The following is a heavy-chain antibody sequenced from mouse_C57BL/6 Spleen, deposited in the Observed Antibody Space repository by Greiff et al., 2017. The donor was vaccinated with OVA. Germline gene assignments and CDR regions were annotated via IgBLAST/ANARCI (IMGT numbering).Heavy chain of an antibody. Sequence: EVKLMESGGGLVKPGGSLKLSCAASGFTFSDYGMHWVRQAPEKGLEWVAYISSGSSTIYYADTVKGRFTISRDNAKNTLFLQMTSLRSEDTAMYYCARPDSLYAMDYWGQGTSVTVSS. CDR3: ARPDSLYAMDY. V-gene: IGHV5-17*01. CDR2: ISSGSSTI. J-gene: IGHJ4*01. D-gene: IGHD6-2*01. CDR1: GFTFSDYG.